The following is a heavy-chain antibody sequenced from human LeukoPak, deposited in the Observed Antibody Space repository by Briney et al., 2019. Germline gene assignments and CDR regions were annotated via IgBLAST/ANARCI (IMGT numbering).Heavy chain of an antibody. CDR2: IWYDGSNK. CDR1: GFTFSSHG. D-gene: IGHD1-1*01. Sequence: PGGSLRLSCAASGFTFSSHGFHWVRQAPGKGLEWVAVIWYDGSNKYYTDSVKGRFTISRDNSKNTQYLQMNSLRAEDTAVYYCARDPERAFDIWGQGTMVTVSS. CDR3: ARDPERAFDI. J-gene: IGHJ3*02. V-gene: IGHV3-33*01.